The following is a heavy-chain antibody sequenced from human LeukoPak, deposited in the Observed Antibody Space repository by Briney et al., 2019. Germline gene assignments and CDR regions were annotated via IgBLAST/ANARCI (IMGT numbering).Heavy chain of an antibody. J-gene: IGHJ4*02. Sequence: PSETLSLTCTVSGGSTSSYYWSWIRQPPGKGLEWIGYIYYSGSTNYNPSLKSRVTISVDTSKNQFSLKLSSVTAADTAVYYCARAIWFGELGEIDYWGQGTLVTVSS. D-gene: IGHD3-10*01. CDR1: GGSTSSYY. CDR2: IYYSGST. V-gene: IGHV4-59*01. CDR3: ARAIWFGELGEIDY.